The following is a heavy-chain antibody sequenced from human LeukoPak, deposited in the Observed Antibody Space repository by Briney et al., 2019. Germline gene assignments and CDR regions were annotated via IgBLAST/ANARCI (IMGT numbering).Heavy chain of an antibody. CDR3: ARMIAAAGTNDAFDI. J-gene: IGHJ3*02. V-gene: IGHV3-30*04. CDR1: GFTFSSYA. Sequence: GGSLRLSCAASGFTFSSYAMHWVRQAPGKGLEWVAVISYDGSNKYYADSVKGRFTISRDNSKNTLYLQMNSLRAEDTAVYYCARMIAAAGTNDAFDIWGQGTMVTVSS. CDR2: ISYDGSNK. D-gene: IGHD6-13*01.